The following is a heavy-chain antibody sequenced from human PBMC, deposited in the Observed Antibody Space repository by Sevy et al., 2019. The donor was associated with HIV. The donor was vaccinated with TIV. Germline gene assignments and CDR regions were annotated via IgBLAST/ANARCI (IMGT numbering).Heavy chain of an antibody. J-gene: IGHJ4*02. CDR3: ARVAVSYCTNDCYHRFDY. D-gene: IGHD2-8*01. CDR2: ISYDGTYK. CDR1: GFSFSHYA. Sequence: GGSLRLSCAVSGFSFSHYAFHWVRQAPGKGLEWVSLISYDGTYKYYADVVKGRFTISRDNSKNTLYLQMNSLRGNDTAVYYCARVAVSYCTNDCYHRFDYWGPGALVTVSS. V-gene: IGHV3-30-3*01.